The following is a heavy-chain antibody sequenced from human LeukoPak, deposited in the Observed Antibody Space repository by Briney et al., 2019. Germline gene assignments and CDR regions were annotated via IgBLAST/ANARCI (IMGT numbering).Heavy chain of an antibody. CDR3: ARIVRSTTSFDY. CDR1: GGSISSSSYY. D-gene: IGHD2/OR15-2a*01. CDR2: IYYSGST. Sequence: SGTLSLTCTVSGGSISSSSYYWAWIRQPPGKGLKWIGSIYYSGSTYYNPSLKSRVTISVDTSKNQFSLKLSSVTAADTAVYYCARIVRSTTSFDYWGQGTLVTVSS. J-gene: IGHJ4*02. V-gene: IGHV4-39*01.